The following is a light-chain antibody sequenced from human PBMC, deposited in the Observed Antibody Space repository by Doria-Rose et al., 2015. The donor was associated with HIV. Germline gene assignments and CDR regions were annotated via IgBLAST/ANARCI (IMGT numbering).Light chain of an antibody. V-gene: IGLV7-43*01. Sequence: QSVVTQEPSLTVPPGGTVTLTCASGTGAVTSGYYPNWFQQKPGQPPRTLIYSTSYKHSWTPARFSGSLLGGKAALTLSGVQPEDEAEYYCLLYYGGTQGVFGGGTKLTVL. J-gene: IGLJ3*02. CDR3: LLYYGGTQGV. CDR1: TGAVTSGYY. CDR2: STS.